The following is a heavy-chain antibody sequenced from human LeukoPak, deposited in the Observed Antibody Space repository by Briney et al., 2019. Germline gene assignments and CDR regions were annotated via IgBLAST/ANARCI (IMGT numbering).Heavy chain of an antibody. CDR1: GFTLSSYA. V-gene: IGHV3-23*01. Sequence: GGSLRLSCAASGFTLSSYAMSWVRQAPGKGLEWVSAISGSGGSTYYADSVKGRLTISRDNSKNTLYLQMNSLRAEDTAVYYCARDHYYYDKGFDPWGQGTLVTVSS. CDR2: ISGSGGST. D-gene: IGHD3-22*01. CDR3: ARDHYYYDKGFDP. J-gene: IGHJ5*02.